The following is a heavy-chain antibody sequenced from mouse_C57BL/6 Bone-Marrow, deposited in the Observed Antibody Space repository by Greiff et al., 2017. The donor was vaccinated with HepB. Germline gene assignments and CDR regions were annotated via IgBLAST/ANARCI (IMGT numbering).Heavy chain of an antibody. V-gene: IGHV5-17*01. CDR1: GFTFSDYG. J-gene: IGHJ3*01. D-gene: IGHD2-4*01. Sequence: EVQGVESGGGLVKPGGSLKLSCAASGFTFSDYGMHWVRQAPEKGLEWVAYISSGSSTIYYADTVKGRFTIARDNAKNTLFLQMTSLRSEDTAMYYCARGLLRRFAYWGQGTLVTVSA. CDR2: ISSGSSTI. CDR3: ARGLLRRFAY.